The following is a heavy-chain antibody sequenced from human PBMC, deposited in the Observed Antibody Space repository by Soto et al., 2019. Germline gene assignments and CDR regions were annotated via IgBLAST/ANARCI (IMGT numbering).Heavy chain of an antibody. J-gene: IGHJ1*01. CDR2: ISRLGETT. D-gene: IGHD6-6*01. V-gene: IGHV3-11*01. CDR3: ARGRTSIAALAEYFQH. CDR1: GFTFSDYY. Sequence: PGGSLRLSCSASGFTFSDYYMSWIRQAPGKGLEWVSYISRLGETTHYADSVKGRFAISRDTAKNSLSLHMNSLRAEDTAVYYCARGRTSIAALAEYFQHWGQGTLVTVSS.